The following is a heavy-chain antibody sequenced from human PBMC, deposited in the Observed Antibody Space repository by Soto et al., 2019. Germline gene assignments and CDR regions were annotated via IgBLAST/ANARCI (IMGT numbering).Heavy chain of an antibody. CDR2: IIPIFGTA. D-gene: IGHD3-3*01. V-gene: IGHV1-69*13. J-gene: IGHJ6*02. CDR3: ARANLPYYDFWSGYLHMDV. CDR1: GGTFSSYA. Sequence: SVKVSCKASGGTFSSYAISWVRQAPGQGLEWMGGIIPIFGTANYAQKFQGRVTITADESTSTAYMELSSLRSEDTAVYYCARANLPYYDFWSGYLHMDVWGQGTTVTVSS.